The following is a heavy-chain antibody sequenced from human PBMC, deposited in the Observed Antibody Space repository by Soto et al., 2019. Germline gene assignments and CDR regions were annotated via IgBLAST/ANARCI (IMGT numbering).Heavy chain of an antibody. CDR1: GGSFSGYY. J-gene: IGHJ4*02. Sequence: SEALSLTCAVYGGSFSGYYWSWIRQPPGKGLEWIGEINHSGSTNYNPSLKSRVTISVGTSKNQFSLKLSSVTAADTAVYYCARDQVEYSSSSGLDYWGQGTLVTVSS. CDR3: ARDQVEYSSSSGLDY. CDR2: INHSGST. V-gene: IGHV4-34*01. D-gene: IGHD6-6*01.